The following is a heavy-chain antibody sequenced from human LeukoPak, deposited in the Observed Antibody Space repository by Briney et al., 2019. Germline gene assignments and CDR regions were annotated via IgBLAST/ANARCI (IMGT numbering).Heavy chain of an antibody. CDR2: IKQDGSEK. CDR1: GFTFSSYW. Sequence: GGSLRLSCAASGFTFSSYWMSWVRQAPGKGLEWVANIKQDGSEKYYVDSVKGRFTISRDNAKNSLYLQMNSLRAEDTAVYYCAGVAATIKGNNWFDPWGQGTLVTVSS. CDR3: AGVAATIKGNNWFDP. D-gene: IGHD5-12*01. V-gene: IGHV3-7*01. J-gene: IGHJ5*02.